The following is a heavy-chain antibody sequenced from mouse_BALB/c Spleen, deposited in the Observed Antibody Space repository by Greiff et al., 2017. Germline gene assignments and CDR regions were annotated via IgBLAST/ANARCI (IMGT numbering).Heavy chain of an antibody. CDR2: ISDGGSYT. J-gene: IGHJ2*01. CDR3: ARHSLYGYYFDY. D-gene: IGHD2-2*01. Sequence: EVMLVESGGGLVKPGGSLKLSCAASGFTFSDYYMYWVRQTPEKRLEWVATISDGGSYTYYPDSVKGRFTISRDNAKNTLYLQMSSLKSEDTAMYYCARHSLYGYYFDYWGQGTTLTVSS. CDR1: GFTFSDYY. V-gene: IGHV5-4*02.